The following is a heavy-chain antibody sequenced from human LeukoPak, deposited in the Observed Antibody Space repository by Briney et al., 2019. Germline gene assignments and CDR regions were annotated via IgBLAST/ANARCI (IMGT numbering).Heavy chain of an antibody. CDR3: AKDHWYSSGWWD. J-gene: IGHJ4*02. CDR1: GFTFRTYA. D-gene: IGHD6-19*01. V-gene: IGHV3-23*01. Sequence: GSLRLSCAVSGFTFRTYAMGWVRPAPGKGLEWVSAISGSGGSTYYADSVKGRFTISRDNSKNTLYLQMNSLRAEDTAVYYCAKDHWYSSGWWDWGQGTLVTVSS. CDR2: ISGSGGST.